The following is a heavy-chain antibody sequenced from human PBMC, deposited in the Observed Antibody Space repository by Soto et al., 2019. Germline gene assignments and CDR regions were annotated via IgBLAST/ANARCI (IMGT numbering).Heavy chain of an antibody. Sequence: SVKECYKASGFTFTSSAFQLVRRARAQRLAWIGWIPVRSGNTKYAQKSQARVTITRYMSTSTAYMELSSLRSEDTAVYYCAATSAARAYYYYYGMDVWGQGTTVTVSS. CDR1: GFTFTSSA. V-gene: IGHV1-58*01. D-gene: IGHD6-6*01. CDR2: IPVRSGNT. CDR3: AATSAARAYYYYYGMDV. J-gene: IGHJ6*01.